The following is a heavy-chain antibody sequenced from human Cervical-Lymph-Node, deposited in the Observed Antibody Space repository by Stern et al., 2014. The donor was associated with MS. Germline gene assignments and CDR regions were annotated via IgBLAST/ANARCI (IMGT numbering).Heavy chain of an antibody. D-gene: IGHD2-15*01. Sequence: QVQLVQSGAEVKQPGSSVRVSCMSSGGTFAHFAFSWIRQAPGQGLEWVGGIIPIFGTPNYAQTVKGRITIYAAKSTTTAYMELTSLISEDTAVYYCARDPSLGVAAASSGDYWGQGTLVTVSS. CDR2: IIPIFGTP. CDR1: GGTFAHFA. V-gene: IGHV1-69*06. J-gene: IGHJ4*02. CDR3: ARDPSLGVAAASSGDY.